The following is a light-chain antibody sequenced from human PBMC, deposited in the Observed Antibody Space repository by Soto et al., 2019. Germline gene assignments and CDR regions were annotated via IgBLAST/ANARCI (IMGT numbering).Light chain of an antibody. V-gene: IGKV1D-13*01. CDR2: DAS. CDR1: QGISSA. J-gene: IGKJ3*01. CDR3: QQFNNYPQT. Sequence: AIQLTQSPSSLSASVGDRVTITCRASQGISSALAWYQQKPGKAPKLLIYDASRLESGVPSRFSGSGSGTDVTLTISSLQTEDFATYYCQQFNNYPQTFGPGTKVDIK.